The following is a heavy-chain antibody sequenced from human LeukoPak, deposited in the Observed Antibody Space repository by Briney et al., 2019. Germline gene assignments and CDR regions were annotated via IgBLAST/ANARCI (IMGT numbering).Heavy chain of an antibody. J-gene: IGHJ4*02. CDR2: ISRASGSI. CDR1: GFNFNTYS. Sequence: PGGSLRLSCEASGFNFNTYSMAWVRQAPGKGLEWVSIISRASGSIFYTDSVKGRFTISRDNAKNSLYLQMNSLRAEDTAVYYCARGYDSGSYYVYWGQGTLVTVSS. D-gene: IGHD3-22*01. CDR3: ARGYDSGSYYVY. V-gene: IGHV3-21*01.